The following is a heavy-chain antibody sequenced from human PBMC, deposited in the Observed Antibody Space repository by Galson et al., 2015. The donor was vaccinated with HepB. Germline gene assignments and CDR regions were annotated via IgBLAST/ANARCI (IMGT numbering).Heavy chain of an antibody. Sequence: SLRLSCAASGFTFSSYGMHWVRQAPGKGLEWVAVISYDGSNKYYADSVKGRFTISRDNSKNTLYLQMNSLRAEDTAVYYCAKRAYYDFWSGYSQRDNTGYYFDYWGQGTLVTVSS. CDR2: ISYDGSNK. CDR1: GFTFSSYG. CDR3: AKRAYYDFWSGYSQRDNTGYYFDY. V-gene: IGHV3-30*18. J-gene: IGHJ4*02. D-gene: IGHD3-3*01.